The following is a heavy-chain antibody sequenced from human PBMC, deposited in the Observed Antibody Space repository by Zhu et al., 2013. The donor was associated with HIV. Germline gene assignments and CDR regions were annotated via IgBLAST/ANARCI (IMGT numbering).Heavy chain of an antibody. D-gene: IGHD2-15*01. Sequence: QVQLVQSGTEVKKPGSSLKVSCKASGGTFTSNTVSWFRQAPGQGPEWIGRVFPILHSSNYAPRFQDRVNITADMSTSTVYLDLIRLTPEDTAIYYCAHDSSSVVAPPRIDSWGRGTLVTVSS. CDR2: VFPILHSS. V-gene: IGHV1-69*08. CDR3: AHDSSSVVAPPRIDS. CDR1: GGTFTSNT. J-gene: IGHJ4*02.